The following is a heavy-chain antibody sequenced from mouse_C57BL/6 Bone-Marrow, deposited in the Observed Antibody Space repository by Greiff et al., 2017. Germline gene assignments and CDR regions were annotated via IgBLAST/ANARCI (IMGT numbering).Heavy chain of an antibody. D-gene: IGHD1-1*01. CDR3: ASVALDY. CDR2: INPSSGYT. CDR1: GYTFTSYT. V-gene: IGHV1-4*01. Sequence: QVQLQESGAELVRPGASVKMSCKASGYTFTSYTMHWVKQRPGQGLEWIGYINPSSGYTKYNQKFKDKATLTADKSSSTAYMQLSSLTSEDSAVYYCASVALDYWGQGTTLTVSS. J-gene: IGHJ2*01.